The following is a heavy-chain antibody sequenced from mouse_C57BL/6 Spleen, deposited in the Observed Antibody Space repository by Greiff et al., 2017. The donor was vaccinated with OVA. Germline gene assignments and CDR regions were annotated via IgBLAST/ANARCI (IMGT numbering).Heavy chain of an antibody. J-gene: IGHJ2*01. V-gene: IGHV1-74*01. CDR1: GYTFTSYW. D-gene: IGHD1-1*01. CDR3: ELGDYYCGSGYDY. CDR2: IHPSDSDT. Sequence: VQLQQPGAELVKPGASVKVSCKASGYTFTSYWMHWVKQRPGKGLEWIGRIHPSDSDTNYNQKFKGKATLTVDKSSSTAYMQLSSLTSEDSAVCYCELGDYYCGSGYDYWGQGTTLTVSS.